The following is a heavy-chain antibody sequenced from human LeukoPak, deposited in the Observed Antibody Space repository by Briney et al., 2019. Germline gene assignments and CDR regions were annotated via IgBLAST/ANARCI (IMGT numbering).Heavy chain of an antibody. V-gene: IGHV3-23*01. D-gene: IGHD3-10*01. CDR2: ISERGGST. CDR3: AKRGVVIRGILVIGYHQEAYHYDF. CDR1: GISLSNYG. Sequence: GGSLRLSCVVSGISLSNYGMTWVRQAPGKGLEWVSYISERGGSTTYADSVKGRSTISRDTSLNTLYLQMNNLRAEDTAVYFCAKRGVVIRGILVIGYHQEAYHYDFWGQGVMVTVSS. J-gene: IGHJ4*02.